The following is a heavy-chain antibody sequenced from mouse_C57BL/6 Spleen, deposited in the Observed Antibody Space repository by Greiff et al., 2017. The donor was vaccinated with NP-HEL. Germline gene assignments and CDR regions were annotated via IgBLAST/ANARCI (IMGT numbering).Heavy chain of an antibody. CDR1: GYTFTSYW. CDR3: GGTRVRDATWFAG. CDR2: IDPSDSET. V-gene: IGHV1-52*01. Sequence: VQLQQSGAELVRPGSSVKLSCKASGYTFTSYWMHWVKQRPIQGLEWIGNIDPSDSETHYNQKFKDKATLTVDKSSSTAYMQLSSLTSEGSAVYCGGGTRVRDATWFAGWGHGALVTVCA. D-gene: IGHD2-1*01. J-gene: IGHJ3*01.